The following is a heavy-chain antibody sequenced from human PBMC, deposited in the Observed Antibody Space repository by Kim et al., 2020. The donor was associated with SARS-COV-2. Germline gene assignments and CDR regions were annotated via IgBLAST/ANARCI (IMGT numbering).Heavy chain of an antibody. CDR3: ASSNRPLRYFDWAGGMDV. J-gene: IGHJ6*02. D-gene: IGHD3-9*01. CDR2: IYTSGST. CDR1: GGSISSGSYY. V-gene: IGHV4-61*02. Sequence: SETLSLTCTVSGGSISSGSYYWSWIRQPAGKGLEWIGRIYTSGSTNYNPSLKSRVTISVDTSKNQFFLKLSSVTAADTAVYYCASSNRPLRYFDWAGGMDVWGQGTTVTVSS.